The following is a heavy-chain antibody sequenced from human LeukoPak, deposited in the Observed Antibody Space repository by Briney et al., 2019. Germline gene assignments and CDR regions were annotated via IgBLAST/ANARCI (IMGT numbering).Heavy chain of an antibody. V-gene: IGHV1-18*01. CDR3: ARSITIFHYYYMDV. CDR1: GYTFTSYG. CDR2: ISAYNGNT. D-gene: IGHD3-3*01. Sequence: GASVKVSCKASGYTFTSYGISWVRQAPGQGLEWMGWISAYNGNTNYAQKLQGRVTMTTDTSTSTAYMELRSLRSDDTAVYYCARSITIFHYYYMDVWGKGTTVTVSS. J-gene: IGHJ6*03.